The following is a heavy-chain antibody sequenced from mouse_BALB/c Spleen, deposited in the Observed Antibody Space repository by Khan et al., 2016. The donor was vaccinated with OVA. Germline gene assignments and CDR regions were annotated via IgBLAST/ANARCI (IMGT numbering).Heavy chain of an antibody. V-gene: IGHV2-3*01. CDR1: GFSLTSFG. CDR2: IWGDGNK. Sequence: QVQLKESGPGLVAPSQSLSITCTVSGFSLTSFGVNWVRQPPGKGLEWLGGIWGDGNKTYYSAPLSRLSISKDSSKSQVYLKLNSQQTNDTATYYCASYYGSYPYAMDYWGQGTSVTVSS. J-gene: IGHJ4*01. D-gene: IGHD2-10*01. CDR3: ASYYGSYPYAMDY.